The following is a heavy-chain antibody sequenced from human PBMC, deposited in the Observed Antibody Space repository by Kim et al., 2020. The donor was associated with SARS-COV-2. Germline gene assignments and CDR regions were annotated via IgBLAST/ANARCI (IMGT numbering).Heavy chain of an antibody. D-gene: IGHD3-9*01. CDR1: GFTFSSYA. J-gene: IGHJ4*02. V-gene: IGHV3-23*01. CDR2: ISGSGGST. Sequence: GGSLRLSCAASGFTFSSYAMSWVHQAPGKGLEWVSAISGSGGSTYYADSVKGRFTISRDNSKNTLYLQMNSLRAEDTAVYYCAKSNTHFDWLLQSDYWGQGTLVTVSS. CDR3: AKSNTHFDWLLQSDY.